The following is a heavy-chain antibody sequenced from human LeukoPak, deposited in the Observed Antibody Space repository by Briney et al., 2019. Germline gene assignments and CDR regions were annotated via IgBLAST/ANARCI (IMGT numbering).Heavy chain of an antibody. V-gene: IGHV3-21*01. J-gene: IGHJ4*02. Sequence: PGRSLRLSCAASGFTFDDYAMNWVRQAPGKGLERVSSISSRSSYIYYADSVKGRFTISRDNAKNSLYLQMNSLRAEDTAVYYCARQFIDYNILTGYYSYFDYWGQGTLVTVSS. CDR3: ARQFIDYNILTGYYSYFDY. D-gene: IGHD3-9*01. CDR1: GFTFDDYA. CDR2: ISSRSSYI.